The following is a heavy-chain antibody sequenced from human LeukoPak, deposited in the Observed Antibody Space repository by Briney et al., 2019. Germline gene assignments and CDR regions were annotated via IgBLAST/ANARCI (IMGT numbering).Heavy chain of an antibody. D-gene: IGHD3-10*01. CDR3: AKDLISMVRGSPMDV. CDR2: ITYDGYYK. CDR1: GFTFSNYG. J-gene: IGHJ6*02. Sequence: GGSLRLSCAASGFTFSNYGMHWVRQAPGKGLEWVALITYDGYYKYYADSVKGRFTISRDNSKNMYLQMNSLRAEDTAVHYCAKDLISMVRGSPMDVWGQGTTVTVSS. V-gene: IGHV3-30*18.